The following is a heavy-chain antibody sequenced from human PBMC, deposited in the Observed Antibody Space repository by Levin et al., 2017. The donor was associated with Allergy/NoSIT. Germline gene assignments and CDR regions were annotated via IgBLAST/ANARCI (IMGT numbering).Heavy chain of an antibody. CDR1: GGSISSGDYY. Sequence: LRLSCTVSGGSISSGDYYWSWIRQPPGKGLEWIGYIYYSGSTYYNPSLKSRVTISVDTSKNQFSLKLSSVTAADTAVYYCAREGRYITGTHFDYWGQGTLVTVSS. D-gene: IGHD1-20*01. V-gene: IGHV4-30-4*01. CDR3: AREGRYITGTHFDY. J-gene: IGHJ4*02. CDR2: IYYSGST.